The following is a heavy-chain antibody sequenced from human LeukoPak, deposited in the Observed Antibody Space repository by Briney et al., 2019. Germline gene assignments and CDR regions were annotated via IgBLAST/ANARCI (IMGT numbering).Heavy chain of an antibody. D-gene: IGHD3-22*01. CDR1: GGTFSSYA. J-gene: IGHJ4*02. V-gene: IGHV1-69*05. CDR2: IIPIFGTA. CDR3: ARDEAGYDRSGYYFDY. Sequence: ASVKVSCKASGGTFSSYAISWVRQAPGQGLEWMGRIIPIFGTANYAQKFQGRVTITTDESTSTAYMELSSLRSEDTAVYYCARDEAGYDRSGYYFDYWGQGTLVTVSS.